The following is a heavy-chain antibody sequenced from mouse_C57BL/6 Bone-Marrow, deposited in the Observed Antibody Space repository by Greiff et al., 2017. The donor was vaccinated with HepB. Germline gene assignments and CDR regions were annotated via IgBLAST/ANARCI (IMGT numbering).Heavy chain of an antibody. CDR1: GYSITSGYD. V-gene: IGHV3-1*01. CDR2: ISYSGST. J-gene: IGHJ2*01. Sequence: ESGPGMVKPSQSLSLTCTVTGYSITSGYDWHWIRHFPGNKLEWMGYISYSGSTNYNPSLKSRISITHDTSKNHFFLKLNSVTTEDTATYYCARGGSSGYGFDYWGQGTTLTVSS. D-gene: IGHD3-2*02. CDR3: ARGGSSGYGFDY.